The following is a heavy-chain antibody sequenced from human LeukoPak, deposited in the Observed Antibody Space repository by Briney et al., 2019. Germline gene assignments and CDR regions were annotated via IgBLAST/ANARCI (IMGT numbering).Heavy chain of an antibody. D-gene: IGHD2-15*01. Sequence: QPGGSLRLSCAASGFTFSTYWMSWVRQAPGKGLEWVANIKQDGSDKYYVDSVKGRFTISRDNAKNSLFLQMNSLRAEDTAVYCCARVRCSSSSCFPDYWGQGTLVTVSS. J-gene: IGHJ4*02. CDR2: IKQDGSDK. V-gene: IGHV3-7*01. CDR3: ARVRCSSSSCFPDY. CDR1: GFTFSTYW.